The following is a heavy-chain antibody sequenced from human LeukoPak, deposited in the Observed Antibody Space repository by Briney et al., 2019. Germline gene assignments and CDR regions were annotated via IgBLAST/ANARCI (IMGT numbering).Heavy chain of an antibody. Sequence: GGSLRLSCAASGFTFSTYNMNWVRQAPGKGLEWVSSISSINSYIYYADSVKGRFTISRDNAKNSLYLQMNSLRVEDTAVYYCARAGRKSRGVDIVRKKETGYYYYYLDVWGKGTTVTVSS. J-gene: IGHJ6*03. V-gene: IGHV3-21*01. CDR2: ISSINSYI. CDR3: ARAGRKSRGVDIVRKKETGYYYYYLDV. CDR1: GFTFSTYN. D-gene: IGHD2-15*01.